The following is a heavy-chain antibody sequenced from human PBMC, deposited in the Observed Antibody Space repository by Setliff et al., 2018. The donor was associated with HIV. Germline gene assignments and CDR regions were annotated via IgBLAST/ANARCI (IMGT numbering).Heavy chain of an antibody. CDR2: ITHSGST. CDR1: GGSFSGYY. D-gene: IGHD1-26*01. J-gene: IGHJ4*02. CDR3: ARGVRDSGSYYEQYNFDY. V-gene: IGHV4-34*01. Sequence: ASETLSLTCAVYGGSFSGYYWSWIRQPPGKGLEWIGEITHSGSTNYNPSLTSRVTMSVDTSKNQLSLKLSSVTAADTAVYYCARGVRDSGSYYEQYNFDYWGQGTQVTVSS.